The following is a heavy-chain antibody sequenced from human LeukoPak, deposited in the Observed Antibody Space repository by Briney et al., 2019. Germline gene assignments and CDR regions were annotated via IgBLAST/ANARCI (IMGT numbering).Heavy chain of an antibody. Sequence: PSETLSLTCAASGGSFSGYYWSWIRQPPGKGLEWIGEINHSGSTNYNPSLKSRVTISVVPTQNQYSLELSSVTAADADVYDCARDFLLRYFDLPGKNWFYPWGKGALVTVSS. V-gene: IGHV4-34*01. CDR2: INHSGST. D-gene: IGHD3-9*01. CDR1: GGSFSGYY. J-gene: IGHJ5*02. CDR3: ARDFLLRYFDLPGKNWFYP.